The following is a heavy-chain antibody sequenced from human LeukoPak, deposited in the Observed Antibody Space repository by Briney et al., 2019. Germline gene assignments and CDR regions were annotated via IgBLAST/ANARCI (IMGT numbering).Heavy chain of an antibody. CDR2: ISSSGGRT. V-gene: IGHV3-23*01. D-gene: IGHD2-15*01. CDR3: AKGYCSGGSCYSGIFDY. Sequence: GGSLRLSCAASGFIFSSYAMSWVRQAPGKGLEWVSAISSSGGRTYYADSVKGRFTISRDNSKNTLYLQMNSLRAEDTAVYYCAKGYCSGGSCYSGIFDYWGQGSLVTVSS. J-gene: IGHJ4*02. CDR1: GFIFSSYA.